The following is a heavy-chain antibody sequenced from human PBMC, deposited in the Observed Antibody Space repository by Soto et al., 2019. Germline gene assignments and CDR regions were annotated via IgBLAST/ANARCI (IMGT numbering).Heavy chain of an antibody. CDR1: GGTFSSYA. Sequence: QVQLVQSGAEVKKPGSSVKVSCKASGGTFSSYAISWVRQAPGQGLEWMGGIIPIFGTANYAQKFQGRVTITADEAPRTAYMELSRLRSEDTAVYYCFDRSSIEKGDYYYGMDVWGQGTTVTVSS. D-gene: IGHD6-13*01. CDR2: IIPIFGTA. V-gene: IGHV1-69*01. CDR3: FDRSSIEKGDYYYGMDV. J-gene: IGHJ6*02.